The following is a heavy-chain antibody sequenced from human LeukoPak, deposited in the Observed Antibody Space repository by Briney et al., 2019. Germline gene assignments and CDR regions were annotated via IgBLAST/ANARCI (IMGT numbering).Heavy chain of an antibody. CDR3: ARDFEYYYDSSGYSEDY. CDR2: INPNNGGT. Sequence: ASVKVSCKASGYTFTGYYMHWVRQAPGQGLEWMGWINPNNGGTNYAQKFQGRVTMTRDTSISTAYMELSRLRSDDTAVYYCARDFEYYYDSSGYSEDYWGQGTLVTVSS. V-gene: IGHV1-2*02. J-gene: IGHJ4*02. D-gene: IGHD3-22*01. CDR1: GYTFTGYY.